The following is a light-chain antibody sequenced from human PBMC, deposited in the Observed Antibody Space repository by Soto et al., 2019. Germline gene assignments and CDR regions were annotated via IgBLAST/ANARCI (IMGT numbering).Light chain of an antibody. CDR2: EVS. Sequence: QSVPTQPGSVSGSPGQSITISCTGTSSDVGGYNYVSWYQQHPGKAPKLMIYEVSNRPSGVSNRFSGSKSGNTASLTISGLQAEDEADYYCSSYTSSFYVFGTGTKVTVL. V-gene: IGLV2-14*01. J-gene: IGLJ1*01. CDR1: SSDVGGYNY. CDR3: SSYTSSFYV.